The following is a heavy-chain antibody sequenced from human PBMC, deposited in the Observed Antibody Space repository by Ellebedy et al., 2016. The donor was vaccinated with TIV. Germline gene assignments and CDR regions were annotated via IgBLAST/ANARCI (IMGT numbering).Heavy chain of an antibody. Sequence: PGGSLRLSCAASGFTFSSYWLSWVGQAPGKGLEWVANIKQDGSEKYYVDSVKGRFTISRDNAKNSLYLQMNSLRAEDTAVYYCARKDYGGKKKGLFDYWGQGTLVTVSS. CDR1: GFTFSSYW. D-gene: IGHD4-23*01. J-gene: IGHJ4*02. CDR3: ARKDYGGKKKGLFDY. V-gene: IGHV3-7*01. CDR2: IKQDGSEK.